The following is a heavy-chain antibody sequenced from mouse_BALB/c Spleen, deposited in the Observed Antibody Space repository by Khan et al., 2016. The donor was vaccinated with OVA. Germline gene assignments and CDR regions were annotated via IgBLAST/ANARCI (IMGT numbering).Heavy chain of an antibody. CDR1: GYTFTSYW. CDR3: ARGDYEAWFAY. D-gene: IGHD2-4*01. J-gene: IGHJ3*01. Sequence: QLQQSGAELARPGASVKLSCKASGYTFTSYWMQWVKQRPGQGLEWIGAIYPGDGDTRYTQKFKGKATLTADKSSSTAYMQLSSLASEDSAVYYCARGDYEAWFAYWGQGTLVTVSA. CDR2: IYPGDGDT. V-gene: IGHV1-87*01.